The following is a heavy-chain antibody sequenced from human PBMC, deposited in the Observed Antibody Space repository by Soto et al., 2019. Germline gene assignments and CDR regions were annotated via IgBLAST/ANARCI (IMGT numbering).Heavy chain of an antibody. D-gene: IGHD5-12*01. CDR3: AKAGGYEPDYYYYYGMDV. CDR2: INPNSGGT. Sequence: ASVKVSCKASGYTFTGYYMHWVRQAPGQGLEWMGWINPNSGGTNYAQKFQGWVTMTRDTSISTAYMELSRLRSDDTAVYYCAKAGGYEPDYYYYYGMDVWGQGTTVTVS. V-gene: IGHV1-2*04. CDR1: GYTFTGYY. J-gene: IGHJ6*02.